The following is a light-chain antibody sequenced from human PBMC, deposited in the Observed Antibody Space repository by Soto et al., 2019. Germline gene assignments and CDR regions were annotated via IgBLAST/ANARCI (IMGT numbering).Light chain of an antibody. V-gene: IGKV1-39*01. CDR2: AAS. CDR3: QQSYSTSWT. J-gene: IGKJ1*01. CDR1: QTISSF. Sequence: DLQMTPSPSSLSASVGDRVTITCRASQTISSFLTWYQKKPGKAPKLLIYAASSLKSGVPSRFSGSGSGTDFTLTISSLQPEDFATYYCQQSYSTSWTFGQGTKVEIK.